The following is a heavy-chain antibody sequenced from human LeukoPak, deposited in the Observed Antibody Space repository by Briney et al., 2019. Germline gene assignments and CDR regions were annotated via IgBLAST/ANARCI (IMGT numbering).Heavy chain of an antibody. J-gene: IGHJ4*02. CDR1: GYTFTGYH. Sequence: ASVKVSCKASGYTFTGYHMHWVRQAPGQGLEWMGWINPNSGGTNYAQKFQGRVTMTRDTSISTAYMELSRLRSDDMAVYYCARALYYDILTGYYPFDYWGQGTLVTVSS. D-gene: IGHD3-9*01. V-gene: IGHV1-2*02. CDR2: INPNSGGT. CDR3: ARALYYDILTGYYPFDY.